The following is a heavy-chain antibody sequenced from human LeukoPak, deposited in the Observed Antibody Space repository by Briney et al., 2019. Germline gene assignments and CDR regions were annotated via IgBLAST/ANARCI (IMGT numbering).Heavy chain of an antibody. CDR3: ARVKAARFWFDP. CDR2: IYYSGST. V-gene: IGHV4-59*01. J-gene: IGHJ5*02. CDR1: GGSISSYY. Sequence: SETLSLTCTVSGGSISSYYWSWIRQPPGNGLEWIGYIYYSGSTNYNPSLKSRVTISVDTSKNQFSLKLSSVTAADTAVYYCARVKAARFWFDPWGQGTLVTVSS. D-gene: IGHD6-6*01.